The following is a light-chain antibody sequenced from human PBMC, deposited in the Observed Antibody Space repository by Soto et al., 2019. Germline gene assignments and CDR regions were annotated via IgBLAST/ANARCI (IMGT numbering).Light chain of an antibody. V-gene: IGKV2-30*01. CDR3: MQGTRWPRT. CDR2: KVS. J-gene: IGKJ1*01. CDR1: QSLVYSDGNTY. Sequence: DVVMTQSPLSLPVTLGQPASISCRSSQSLVYSDGNTYLNWFQKRPGQSPSRLIYKVSYPNSGVQEILSGRGSGTDFTLKIIWVEAEDVGVYCWMQGTRWPRTFGQGTKVQIK.